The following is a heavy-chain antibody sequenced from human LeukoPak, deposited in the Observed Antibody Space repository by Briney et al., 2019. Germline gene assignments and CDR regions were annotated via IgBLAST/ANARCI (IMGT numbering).Heavy chain of an antibody. CDR1: RFTFSSYW. Sequence: GGSLRLSCAASRFTFSSYWMHWVRQAPGEGLVWVSRISSDGTNTNYADSVKGRFTISRDNTKNSLYLQMNSLRAGDTAVFYCARDQYDTWSRRGNFDSWGQGTLVIVSS. CDR2: ISSDGTNT. V-gene: IGHV3-74*01. D-gene: IGHD3-3*01. J-gene: IGHJ4*02. CDR3: ARDQYDTWSRRGNFDS.